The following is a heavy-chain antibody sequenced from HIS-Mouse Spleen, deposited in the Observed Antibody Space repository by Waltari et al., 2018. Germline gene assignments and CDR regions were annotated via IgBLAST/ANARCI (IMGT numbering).Heavy chain of an antibody. CDR1: GYTFTGYY. Sequence: QVQLVQSGAEVKKPGASVKVSCKASGYTFTGYYMPLVRQAPGQGLEWMGWINPNSGGTNYAQKFQGRVTMTRDTSISTAYMELSRLRSDDTAVYYCARESSGTGTAFDIWGQGTMVTVSS. J-gene: IGHJ3*02. CDR3: ARESSGTGTAFDI. D-gene: IGHD1-26*01. CDR2: INPNSGGT. V-gene: IGHV1-2*02.